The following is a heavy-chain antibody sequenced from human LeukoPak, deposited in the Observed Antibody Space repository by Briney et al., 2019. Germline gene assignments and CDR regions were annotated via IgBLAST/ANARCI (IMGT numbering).Heavy chain of an antibody. D-gene: IGHD3-3*01. Sequence: ASVKVSCKASGYTFTNYYMHWVRQAPGQGLEWMGIINPSGGSTSYAQKFQGRVTMTRDTSTSTVYMELSSLRSEDTAVYYCARVLHQGFWSGSYYYYGTDVWGQGTTVTVSS. CDR1: GYTFTNYY. CDR2: INPSGGST. V-gene: IGHV1-46*01. CDR3: ARVLHQGFWSGSYYYYGTDV. J-gene: IGHJ6*02.